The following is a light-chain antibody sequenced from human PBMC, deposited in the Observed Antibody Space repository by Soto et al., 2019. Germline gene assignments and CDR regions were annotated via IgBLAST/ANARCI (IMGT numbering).Light chain of an antibody. J-gene: IGKJ5*01. CDR3: QQRSNWPPIT. Sequence: EIVLTQSPATLSLSPGERATLSCRASQSVSSYLAWYQQQPGQAPRLLIYDASNRATGIPARFSGSGSGTDFTLTLSSLGPEDFAVYYCQQRSNWPPITFGQGTRLEIK. CDR1: QSVSSY. V-gene: IGKV3-11*01. CDR2: DAS.